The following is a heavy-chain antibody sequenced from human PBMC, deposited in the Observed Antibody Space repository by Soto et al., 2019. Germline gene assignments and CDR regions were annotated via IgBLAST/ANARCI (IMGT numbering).Heavy chain of an antibody. D-gene: IGHD2-21*02. CDR3: ARDLPPYCGGDCYSGY. J-gene: IGHJ4*02. CDR1: GYTFTSYA. Sequence: ASVKVSCKASGYTFTSYAMHWVRQAPGQRLEWMGWINAVFGKANYSQKFQGRVTITADESTSTAYMELSSLRSEDTAVYYCARDLPPYCGGDCYSGYWGQGTLVTVSS. V-gene: IGHV1-3*01. CDR2: INAVFGKA.